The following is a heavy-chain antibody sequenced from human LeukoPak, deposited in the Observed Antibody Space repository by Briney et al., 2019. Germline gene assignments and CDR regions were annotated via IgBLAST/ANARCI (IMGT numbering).Heavy chain of an antibody. D-gene: IGHD5-18*01. Sequence: GGSLRLSCAASGFTFSSYSMNWVRQAPGKGLEWVSSISSSSSYIYYADSVKGRFTISRDNAKNSLYLQMNSLRAEDTAVYCCARDRGYSYGSVRYFGYWGQGTLVTVSS. J-gene: IGHJ4*02. CDR2: ISSSSSYI. CDR3: ARDRGYSYGSVRYFGY. CDR1: GFTFSSYS. V-gene: IGHV3-21*01.